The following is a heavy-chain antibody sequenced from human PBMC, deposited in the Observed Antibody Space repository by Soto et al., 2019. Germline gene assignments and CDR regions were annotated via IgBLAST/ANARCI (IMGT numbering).Heavy chain of an antibody. D-gene: IGHD2-8*02. CDR3: VNYCAGGHSYGGGFDP. CDR1: GDSISIGSHY. CDR2: IYYTGTT. J-gene: IGHJ5*02. Sequence: QVQLQESGPGLVKPSETLSLICTVSGDSISIGSHYWSWIRQPPGKGLEWIGYIYYTGTTDYNPSVKSRLTISVDMSKNQYSMKLNREPTAETAVYYAVNYCAGGHSYGGGFDPWGQGALVSVSS. V-gene: IGHV4-61*01.